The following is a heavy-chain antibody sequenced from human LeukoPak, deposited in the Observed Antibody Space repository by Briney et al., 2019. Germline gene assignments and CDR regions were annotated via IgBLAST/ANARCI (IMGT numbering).Heavy chain of an antibody. CDR3: AREGGFYRPLDY. CDR1: GGSVTSTNW. Sequence: PSETLSLTCDVSGGSVTSTNWWTWVRQPPGKGLEWIGEVHPDGRTNYNPSLGSRLIMSVDLPENHISLKLTSVTAVDTAVYYCAREGGFYRPLDYSGQGTLVTVSS. D-gene: IGHD3-3*01. J-gene: IGHJ4*02. CDR2: VHPDGRT. V-gene: IGHV4-4*02.